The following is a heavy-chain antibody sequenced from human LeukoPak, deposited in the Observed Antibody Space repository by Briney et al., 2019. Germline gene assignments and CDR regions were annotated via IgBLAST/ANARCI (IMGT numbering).Heavy chain of an antibody. V-gene: IGHV3-23*01. Sequence: GGSLRLSCAASGFTFSSYGMSWVRQAPGKGLEWVSAISGSGGSTYYADSVKGRFTISRDDSKNTLYLQMNSLRAEDTAVYYCAKDSTAMARYYYYYYMDVWGKGTTVTVSS. CDR1: GFTFSSYG. J-gene: IGHJ6*03. CDR2: ISGSGGST. CDR3: AKDSTAMARYYYYYYMDV. D-gene: IGHD5-18*01.